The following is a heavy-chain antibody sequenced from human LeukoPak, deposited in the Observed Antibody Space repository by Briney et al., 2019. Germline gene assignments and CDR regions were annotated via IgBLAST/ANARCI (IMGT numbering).Heavy chain of an antibody. V-gene: IGHV4-39*07. Sequence: SETLSLTCTVSGGSISSSSYYWGWIRQPPGKGLEWIGSIYYSGSTYYNPSLKSRVTISVDTSKNQFSLKLSSVTAADTAVYYCARDMATPNFDYWGQEPWSPSPQ. CDR1: GGSISSSSYY. CDR3: ARDMATPNFDY. CDR2: IYYSGST. J-gene: IGHJ4*01. D-gene: IGHD5-24*01.